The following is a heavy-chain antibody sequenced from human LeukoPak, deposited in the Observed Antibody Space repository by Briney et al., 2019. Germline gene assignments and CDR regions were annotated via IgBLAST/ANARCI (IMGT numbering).Heavy chain of an antibody. V-gene: IGHV3-9*01. J-gene: IGHJ3*02. CDR3: AREGVVVTASAFDI. D-gene: IGHD2-21*02. CDR2: ISWNSGSI. CDR1: GFTFDDYA. Sequence: GRSLRLSCAASGFTFDDYAMHWVRHAPGKGLEWVSGISWNSGSIGYADSVKGRFTISRDNSKNTLYLQMNSLRAEDTAVYYCAREGVVVTASAFDIWGQGTMVTVSS.